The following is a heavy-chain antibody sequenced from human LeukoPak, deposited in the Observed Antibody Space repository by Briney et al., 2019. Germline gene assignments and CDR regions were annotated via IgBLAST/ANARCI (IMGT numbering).Heavy chain of an antibody. CDR2: ISYDGSNK. Sequence: PGGSLRLSCAASGFTFSSYAMSWVRQAPGKGLEWVAVISYDGSNKYYADSVKGRFTISRDNSKNTLYLQMNSLRAEDTAVYYCAKEPRTYSSGWYSDYWGQGTLVTVSS. D-gene: IGHD6-19*01. CDR3: AKEPRTYSSGWYSDY. V-gene: IGHV3-30*18. CDR1: GFTFSSYA. J-gene: IGHJ4*02.